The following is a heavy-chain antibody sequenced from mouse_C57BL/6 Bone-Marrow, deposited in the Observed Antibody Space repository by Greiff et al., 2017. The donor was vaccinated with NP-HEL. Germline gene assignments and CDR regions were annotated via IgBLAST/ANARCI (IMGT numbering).Heavy chain of an antibody. J-gene: IGHJ2*01. V-gene: IGHV1-74*01. CDR1: GYTFTSYW. CDR3: AIGSVVDYFDY. Sequence: QVQLQQPGAELVKPGASVKVSCKASGYTFTSYWMHWVKQRPGQGLEWIGRLHPYDSATNYNQKFKGKATLTVDKSSSTAYMHRSSLTSDDSAVYSSAIGSVVDYFDYWGQGTTLTVSS. D-gene: IGHD1-1*01. CDR2: LHPYDSAT.